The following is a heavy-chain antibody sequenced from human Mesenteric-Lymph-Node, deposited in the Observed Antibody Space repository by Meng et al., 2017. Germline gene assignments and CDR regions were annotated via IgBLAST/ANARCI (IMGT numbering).Heavy chain of an antibody. CDR3: ARDLGGFLEWLLDYYYGMDV. CDR1: GYTFTSYG. CDR2: ISAYNGNT. J-gene: IGHJ6*02. V-gene: IGHV1-18*01. Sequence: ASVKVSCKASGYTFTSYGISWVRQAPGQGLEWMGWISAYNGNTNYAQKFQGRVTMTTDTSTSTAYMELRSLRSDDTAVYYWARDLGGFLEWLLDYYYGMDVWGQGTTVTVSS. D-gene: IGHD3-3*01.